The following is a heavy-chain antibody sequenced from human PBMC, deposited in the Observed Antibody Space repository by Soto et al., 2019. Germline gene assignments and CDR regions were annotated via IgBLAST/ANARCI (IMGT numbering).Heavy chain of an antibody. D-gene: IGHD3-3*01. CDR3: ARSYDFWSGYPDY. Sequence: SETLSLSCTVSGGSISSYYWSWIRQPPGKGLEWIGYIYYSGSTNYNPSLKSRVTISVDTSKNQFSLKLSSVTAADTAVYYCARSYDFWSGYPDYWGQGTLVTVSS. CDR2: IYYSGST. CDR1: GGSISSYY. V-gene: IGHV4-59*01. J-gene: IGHJ4*02.